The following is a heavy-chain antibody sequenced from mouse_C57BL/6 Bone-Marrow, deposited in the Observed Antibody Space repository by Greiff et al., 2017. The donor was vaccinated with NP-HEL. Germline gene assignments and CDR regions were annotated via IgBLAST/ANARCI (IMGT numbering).Heavy chain of an antibody. CDR2: ISSGGDYI. J-gene: IGHJ3*01. CDR3: TSSDYDGSSYDGFAY. CDR1: GFTFSSYA. D-gene: IGHD1-1*01. V-gene: IGHV5-9-1*02. Sequence: EVQGVESGEGLVKPGGSLKLSCAASGFTFSSYAMSWVRQTPEKRLEWVAYISSGGDYIYYADTVKGRFTISRDNARNTLYLQMSSLKSEDTAMYYCTSSDYDGSSYDGFAYWGQGTLVTVSA.